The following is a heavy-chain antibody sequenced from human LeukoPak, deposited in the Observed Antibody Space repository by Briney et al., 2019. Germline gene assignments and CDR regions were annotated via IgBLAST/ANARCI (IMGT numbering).Heavy chain of an antibody. V-gene: IGHV5-51*01. J-gene: IGHJ1*01. CDR1: GYSFTSYW. D-gene: IGHD2-15*01. CDR2: IYPGDSDT. Sequence: GESLKISCKGSGYSFTSYWIGWVRQLPGKGLEWMGIIYPGDSDTRYSPSFQGQVTISADKSISTAYLQWSSLKASDTAMYYCASAITPEYFQHRGQGTLVTVSS. CDR3: ASAITPEYFQH.